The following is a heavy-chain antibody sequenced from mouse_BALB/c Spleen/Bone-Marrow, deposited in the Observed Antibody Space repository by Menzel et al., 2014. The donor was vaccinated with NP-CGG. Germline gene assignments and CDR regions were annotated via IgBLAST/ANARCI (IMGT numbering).Heavy chain of an antibody. D-gene: IGHD2-4*01. V-gene: IGHV1-52*01. CDR1: GYTFTSYW. CDR2: IDPYDSET. J-gene: IGHJ4*01. CDR3: ARRRGTMITTRDAMDY. Sequence: QVQLQQSGAELVRPGASVKLSCKASGYTFTSYWMNWVKQRPEQGLDWIGRIDPYDSETHYNQKFKDKAILTVDKSSSTAYMQLSSLTSEDSAVYYCARRRGTMITTRDAMDYWGQGTSVTVSS.